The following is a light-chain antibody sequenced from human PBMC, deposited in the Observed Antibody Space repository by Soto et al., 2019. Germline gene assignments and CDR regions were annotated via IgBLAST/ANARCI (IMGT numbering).Light chain of an antibody. V-gene: IGKV1-5*03. Sequence: DIPMTQSPSTLSASVGDRVTITCRASQSINSWLAWYQQKPGKAPKLLIYKASNLQSGVPSRFSGSGSGTEFTLTISSLQPDDFATYYCQQYNSYPYTFGQGTKLEIK. CDR1: QSINSW. J-gene: IGKJ2*01. CDR2: KAS. CDR3: QQYNSYPYT.